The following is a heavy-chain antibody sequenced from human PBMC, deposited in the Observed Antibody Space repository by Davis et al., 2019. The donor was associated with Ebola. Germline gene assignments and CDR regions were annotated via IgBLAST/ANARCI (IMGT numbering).Heavy chain of an antibody. Sequence: SVTVSCKASGYTFTSYGISWVRQAPGQGLDWMGWISAYNGNTNYAQKLQGRVTMTTDTSTSTAYMELRSLRSDDTAVYYWARDSVVTPADYWGQGTLVTVSS. CDR1: GYTFTSYG. D-gene: IGHD4-23*01. CDR3: ARDSVVTPADY. J-gene: IGHJ4*02. V-gene: IGHV1-18*01. CDR2: ISAYNGNT.